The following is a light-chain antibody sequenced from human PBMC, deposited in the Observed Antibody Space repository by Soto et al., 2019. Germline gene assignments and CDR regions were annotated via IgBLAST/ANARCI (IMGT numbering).Light chain of an antibody. Sequence: EIVLTQSPGTLSLSPGERATLSCRASQSVTSNSLAWYQQKPGQPPMLLIYDASSRATGIPDRFSGTGSGTDFALIISRVEPQDFAMYYCHHYGTSPSLTVGGGTKVVSK. V-gene: IGKV3-20*01. CDR3: HHYGTSPSLT. CDR1: QSVTSNS. J-gene: IGKJ4*01. CDR2: DAS.